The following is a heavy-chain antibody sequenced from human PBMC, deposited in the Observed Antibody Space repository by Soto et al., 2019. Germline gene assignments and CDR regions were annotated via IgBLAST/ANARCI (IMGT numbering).Heavy chain of an antibody. J-gene: IGHJ4*02. CDR3: ANRRGGTHYDDVHFDY. CDR1: GFSLTTTGVG. CDR2: IYWDDDK. D-gene: IGHD3-16*01. Sequence: QITLKESGPTLVKPTQPLTLTCTCSGFSLTTTGVGVGWIRQPPGKALEWVALIYWDDDKRYRPSLKSRVTITKDTSRNQVVLTMTNVQPVDTATYYCANRRGGTHYDDVHFDYWGQGTLVTVSS. V-gene: IGHV2-5*02.